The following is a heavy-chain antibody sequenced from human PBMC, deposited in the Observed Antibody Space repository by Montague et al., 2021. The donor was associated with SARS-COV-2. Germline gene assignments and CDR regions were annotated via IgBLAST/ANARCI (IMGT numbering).Heavy chain of an antibody. J-gene: IGHJ4*01. CDR1: GASMSGYH. CDR2: IYSNGDT. CDR3: ARGSEYYYHPFDY. V-gene: IGHV4-4*07. D-gene: IGHD2/OR15-2a*01. Sequence: SETLSLTCTVSGASMSGYHWSWIRQPAGKALEWFGRIYSNGDTTYNPSLKSRLTMSVDTSERQFSLKMTSVSAADTAIYYCARGSEYYYHPFDYWGHGNLVTVSS.